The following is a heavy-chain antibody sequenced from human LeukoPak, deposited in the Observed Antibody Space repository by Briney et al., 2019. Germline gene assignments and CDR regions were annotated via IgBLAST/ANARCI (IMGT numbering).Heavy chain of an antibody. V-gene: IGHV4-59*12. CDR2: IYYSGST. J-gene: IGHJ2*01. CDR1: GGSISSYY. CDR3: AREQYQLLYRSPPGALWYFDL. D-gene: IGHD2-2*02. Sequence: PSETLSLTCTVSGGSISSYYWSWIRQPPGKGVEWIGYIYYSGSTNYNPSLKSRVTISVDTSKNQFSLKLSSVTAADTAVYYCAREQYQLLYRSPPGALWYFDLWGRGTLVTVSS.